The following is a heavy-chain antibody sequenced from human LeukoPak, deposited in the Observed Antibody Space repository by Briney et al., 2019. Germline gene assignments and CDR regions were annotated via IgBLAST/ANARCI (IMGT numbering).Heavy chain of an antibody. CDR2: ISSSSSSI. CDR3: ATETIPLNY. V-gene: IGHV3-21*01. Sequence: GGSLRLSCAASGFTFSSYSMSWVRQAPGKGLEWVSSISSSSSSIDYADSVKGRFTIPRDNAKNSLYLQMNSLRAEDTAVYYCATETIPLNYWGQGTLVTVSS. J-gene: IGHJ4*02. CDR1: GFTFSSYS. D-gene: IGHD5-24*01.